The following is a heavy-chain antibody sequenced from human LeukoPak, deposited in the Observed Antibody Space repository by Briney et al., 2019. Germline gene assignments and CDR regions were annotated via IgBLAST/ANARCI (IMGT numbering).Heavy chain of an antibody. Sequence: GGSLRLSCAASEFTFSSYGMSWVRQAPGKGLEWVSSISGSGGSTQYADSVQGRFAISRDNSKNTVYLQMNSLRAEDTALYYCAKDSNMLRGIHPSHWGQGTLVTVSS. D-gene: IGHD3-10*01. CDR2: ISGSGGST. CDR1: EFTFSSYG. J-gene: IGHJ4*02. V-gene: IGHV3-23*01. CDR3: AKDSNMLRGIHPSH.